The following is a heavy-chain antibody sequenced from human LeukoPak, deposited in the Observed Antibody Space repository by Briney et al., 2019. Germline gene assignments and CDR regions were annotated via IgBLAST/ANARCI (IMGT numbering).Heavy chain of an antibody. CDR2: IIPIFCTA. V-gene: IGHV1-69*15. D-gene: IGHD6-13*01. Sequence: KVSCEASGGTFSSYAISWVRQAPGQGLEFLRRIIPIFCTANYAQKFQGRVTITPDESTSTAYMELSSLRSEDTAVYYCAREGGIAAAVDYWGQGTLVTVSS. J-gene: IGHJ4*02. CDR3: AREGGIAAAVDY. CDR1: GGTFSSYA.